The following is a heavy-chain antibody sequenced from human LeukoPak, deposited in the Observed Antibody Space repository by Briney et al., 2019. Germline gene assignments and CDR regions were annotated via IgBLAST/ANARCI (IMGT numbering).Heavy chain of an antibody. D-gene: IGHD1-26*01. CDR3: AKVFTGSYLYYFDY. CDR2: ISGSGGST. CDR1: GFTFSSYA. J-gene: IGHJ4*02. V-gene: IGHV3-23*01. Sequence: GGSLRLSCAASGFTFSSYAMSWVRQAPGKGLEWVSAISGSGGSTYYADSVEGRFTISRDNSKNTLYLQMNSLRAEDTAVYYCAKVFTGSYLYYFDYWGQGTLVTVSS.